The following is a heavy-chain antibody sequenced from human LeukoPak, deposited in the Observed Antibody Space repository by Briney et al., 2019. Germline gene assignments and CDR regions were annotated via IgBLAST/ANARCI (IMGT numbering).Heavy chain of an antibody. CDR2: VSLRGST. J-gene: IGHJ6*02. D-gene: IGHD2-15*01. V-gene: IGHV4-59*08. CDR3: ALYCRLSSNCGYYGMDV. CDR1: GGSINNYY. Sequence: PSETLSLTCIVSGGSINNYYGSGIRQPPGKGREGIGEVSLRGSTNYTPSITSRVNISADTSKKPFSLKLSSVTAADTAVYYCALYCRLSSNCGYYGMDVWGQGTTVTVSS.